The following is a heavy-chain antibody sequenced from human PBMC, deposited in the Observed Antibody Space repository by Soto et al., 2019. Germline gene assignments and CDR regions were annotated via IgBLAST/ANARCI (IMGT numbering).Heavy chain of an antibody. D-gene: IGHD6-19*01. CDR2: IIPILGIA. CDR1: GGTFSSYT. V-gene: IGHV1-69*08. CDR3: AGDNKAVDDDAFDI. Sequence: QVQLVQSGAEVKKPGSSVKVSCKASGGTFSSYTISWVRQAPGQGLEWMGRIIPILGIANYAQKFQGRVTITADKSTSTAYMEMSSLRSDDTAVYYCAGDNKAVDDDAFDIWGQGTMVTVSS. J-gene: IGHJ3*02.